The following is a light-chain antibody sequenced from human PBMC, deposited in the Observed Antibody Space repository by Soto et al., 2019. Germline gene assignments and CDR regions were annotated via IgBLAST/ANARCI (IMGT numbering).Light chain of an antibody. Sequence: EIVMTQYPATLSLSPGEGDTVSCRASQSISSYLAWYQQKPGQAPRLLIYDASNRATGIPARFSGSGSGTDFTLTISSLQPDDFATYYCQQYNSYPWTFGQGTKVDIK. CDR2: DAS. CDR3: QQYNSYPWT. CDR1: QSISSY. J-gene: IGKJ1*01. V-gene: IGKV3D-15*01.